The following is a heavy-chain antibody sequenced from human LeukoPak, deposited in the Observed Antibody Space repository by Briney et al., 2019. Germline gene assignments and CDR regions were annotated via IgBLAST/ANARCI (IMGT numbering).Heavy chain of an antibody. D-gene: IGHD3-10*01. J-gene: IGHJ3*02. CDR2: IRYDGTDE. Sequence: SGGSLRLSCVASGFTFSDHGMHWVRQAPGKGLEWLAFIRYDGTDESYGDSVRGRLTISRDDSLSTLYLQMDSLRHDDTAVYYCARNRAFGTFDAFDMWGQGTMVTVSS. CDR1: GFTFSDHG. V-gene: IGHV3-30*02. CDR3: ARNRAFGTFDAFDM.